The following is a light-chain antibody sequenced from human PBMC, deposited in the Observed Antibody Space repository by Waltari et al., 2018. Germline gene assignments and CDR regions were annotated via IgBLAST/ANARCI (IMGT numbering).Light chain of an antibody. CDR2: YDD. CDR1: SSNIGDSA. J-gene: IGLJ2*01. Sequence: QSALTQPPSVSGAPRQRVTISCSGTSSNIGDSAVNLYQQLPGKPPKLVIYYDDLVPSGVSDRFSGSKSGSSASLAISGLQSEDEAVYFCAAWDISLNNLLFGGGTKLTVL. CDR3: AAWDISLNNLL. V-gene: IGLV1-36*01.